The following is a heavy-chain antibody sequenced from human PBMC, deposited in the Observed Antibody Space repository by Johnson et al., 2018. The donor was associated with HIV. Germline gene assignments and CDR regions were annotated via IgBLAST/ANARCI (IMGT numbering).Heavy chain of an antibody. CDR3: ARGGVYDYVWGSCAFDI. Sequence: VQLVESGGDLVQPGGSLRLSCAASGINVSNNYMSWVRQAPGKGLEWVSVIYSGGSTYYADSVKGRFTISRDNSKNTLYLQLNSLRAEDTAVDYCARGGVYDYVWGSCAFDIWGQGTMVTVSS. V-gene: IGHV3-66*01. D-gene: IGHD3-16*01. CDR1: GINVSNNY. CDR2: IYSGGST. J-gene: IGHJ3*02.